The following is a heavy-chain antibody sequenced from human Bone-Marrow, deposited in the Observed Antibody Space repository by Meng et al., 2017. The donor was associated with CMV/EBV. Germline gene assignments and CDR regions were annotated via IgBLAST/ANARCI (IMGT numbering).Heavy chain of an antibody. CDR2: IYYSGNT. D-gene: IGHD6-6*01. CDR3: ARTNNRFEYSSSGAGMDV. V-gene: IGHV4-59*01. Sequence: SETLSLTCYVSGGSISSYYWSWIRQPPGKGLEWIGFIYYSGNTNYNYSLQSRISISLDTSKNQFSLNLISVTAADTAVYYCARTNNRFEYSSSGAGMDVWGQGTTVTVSS. CDR1: GGSISSYY. J-gene: IGHJ6*02.